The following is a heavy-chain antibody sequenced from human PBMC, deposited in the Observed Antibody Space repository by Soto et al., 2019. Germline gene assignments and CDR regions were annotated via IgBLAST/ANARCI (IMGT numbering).Heavy chain of an antibody. CDR3: ARFYYDSSGYLPSPYYYYYGMDV. CDR2: ISSSSSEK. J-gene: IGHJ6*02. V-gene: IGHV3-21*01. Sequence: SLRLSCAASGFTFSNYSMNWVRQAPGKGLEWVSSISSSSSEKYYVDSVKGRFTITRDNAKNSLYLQMNSLRAEDTAVYYCARFYYDSSGYLPSPYYYYYGMDVWGQGTTVTVSS. D-gene: IGHD3-22*01. CDR1: GFTFSNYS.